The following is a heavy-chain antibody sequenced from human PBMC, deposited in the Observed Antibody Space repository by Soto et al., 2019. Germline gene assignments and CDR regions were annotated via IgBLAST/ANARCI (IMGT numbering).Heavy chain of an antibody. CDR3: ARRRVVGAARWFVP. D-gene: IGHD1-26*01. CDR1: GGSISSGGYS. J-gene: IGHJ5*02. Sequence: SETLSLTCAVSGGSISSGGYSWSWIRQPPGKGLEWIGYMYHSGSTYYNPSLKSRVTISVDTSKNQFSLKLSSVTAADTAVYYCARRRVVGAARWFVPWGQGILVTVSS. V-gene: IGHV4-30-2*01. CDR2: MYHSGST.